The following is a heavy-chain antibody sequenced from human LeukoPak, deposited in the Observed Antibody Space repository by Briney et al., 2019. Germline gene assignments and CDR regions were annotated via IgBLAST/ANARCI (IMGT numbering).Heavy chain of an antibody. J-gene: IGHJ4*02. Sequence: GGSLRLSCAASGFTFSSYAMSWVRQAPGKGLEWVSAISGSGGSTYYADSVKGRFTISRDNSKNTLYLQMNSLRAEDTAVYYCANWNDDDAKLLDYWGQETLVTVSS. D-gene: IGHD1-1*01. CDR2: ISGSGGST. V-gene: IGHV3-23*01. CDR3: ANWNDDDAKLLDY. CDR1: GFTFSSYA.